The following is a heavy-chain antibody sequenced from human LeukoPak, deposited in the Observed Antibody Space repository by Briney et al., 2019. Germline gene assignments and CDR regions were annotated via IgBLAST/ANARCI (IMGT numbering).Heavy chain of an antibody. CDR2: IIPIFGTA. J-gene: IGHJ3*02. Sequence: GASVNVSFKASGGTFSSYAISWVRQAPGQGLEWMGGIIPIFGTANYAQKFQGRVTITADESTSTAYMELSSLRSEDTAVYYCARDGQISHDAFDIWGQGTMVTVSS. CDR1: GGTFSSYA. V-gene: IGHV1-69*13. CDR3: ARDGQISHDAFDI. D-gene: IGHD3-3*01.